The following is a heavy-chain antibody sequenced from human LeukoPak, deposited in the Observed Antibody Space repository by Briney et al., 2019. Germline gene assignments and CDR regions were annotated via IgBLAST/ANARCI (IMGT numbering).Heavy chain of an antibody. CDR2: ISWNSGSI. D-gene: IGHD6-19*01. Sequence: GGSLRLSCAASGFTFDDYAMHWVRQAPGKGLEWVSGISWNSGSIGYADSVKGRFTISRDNAKDSLYLQMNSLRAEDTALYYCAKGASSGWSPYFDYWGQGTLVTVSS. CDR3: AKGASSGWSPYFDY. J-gene: IGHJ4*02. V-gene: IGHV3-9*01. CDR1: GFTFDDYA.